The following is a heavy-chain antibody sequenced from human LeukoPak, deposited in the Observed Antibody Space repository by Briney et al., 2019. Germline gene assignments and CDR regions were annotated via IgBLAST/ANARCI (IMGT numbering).Heavy chain of an antibody. CDR1: GGSISSGSYY. D-gene: IGHD3-3*01. CDR3: AREGPFWSAIEF. V-gene: IGHV4-61*02. J-gene: IGHJ4*02. Sequence: QVQLQESGPGLVKPSQTLPLTCTVSGGSISSGSYYGSWIRPPAGKGLMWIGRIYTSGSTNYNPSLKSRVTISVDTSKNQFSLKLSSVTAADTAVYYCAREGPFWSAIEFWGQGTLVTVSS. CDR2: IYTSGST.